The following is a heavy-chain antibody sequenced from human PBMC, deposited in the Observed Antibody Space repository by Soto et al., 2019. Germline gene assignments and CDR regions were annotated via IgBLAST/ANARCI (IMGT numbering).Heavy chain of an antibody. CDR3: AKDVNSSWYGYYFDY. Sequence: EVQLLESGGGLVQPGGSLRLSCAASGFTFSSYAMSWVHQAPGKGLEWVSAISGSGGSTYYADSVKGRFTISRDNSKNTLYLQMNSLRAEDTAVYYCAKDVNSSWYGYYFDYWGQGTLVTVSS. J-gene: IGHJ4*02. V-gene: IGHV3-23*01. D-gene: IGHD6-13*01. CDR2: ISGSGGST. CDR1: GFTFSSYA.